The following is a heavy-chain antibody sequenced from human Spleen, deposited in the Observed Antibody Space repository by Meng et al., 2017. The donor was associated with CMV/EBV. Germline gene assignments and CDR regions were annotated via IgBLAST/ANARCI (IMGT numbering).Heavy chain of an antibody. CDR1: GFTFSGYE. V-gene: IGHV3-48*01. Sequence: GESLKISCAASGFTFSGYEMNWVRLAPGKGLEWVSYISSSGNIKYYADSVKGRFTISRDNSKNTLYLQMNSLRAEDTAVYYCARTSRLLGMDVWGQGTTVTVSS. CDR2: ISSSGNIK. CDR3: ARTSRLLGMDV. J-gene: IGHJ6*02.